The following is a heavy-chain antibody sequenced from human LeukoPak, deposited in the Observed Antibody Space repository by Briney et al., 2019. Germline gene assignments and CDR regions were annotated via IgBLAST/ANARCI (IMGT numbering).Heavy chain of an antibody. CDR2: IDGNGRTT. D-gene: IGHD3-10*01. CDR1: GFTFSSEW. Sequence: PGGSLRLSCAASGFTFSSEWMHWVRQAPGRGLVWISHIDGNGRTTNYGDSVRGRFTVSRDNAKNTLYLQMNSLSAEDTAVYYCARDVPRTSGPWGQGTLVTVSS. CDR3: ARDVPRTSGP. J-gene: IGHJ5*02. V-gene: IGHV3-74*01.